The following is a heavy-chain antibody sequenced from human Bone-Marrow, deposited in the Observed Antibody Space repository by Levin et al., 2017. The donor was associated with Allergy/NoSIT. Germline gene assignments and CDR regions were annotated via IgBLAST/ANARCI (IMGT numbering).Heavy chain of an antibody. J-gene: IGHJ3*02. CDR2: ISSSSSYI. V-gene: IGHV3-21*01. CDR3: ARAQLGIQYGVAFDI. CDR1: GFTFSSYS. Sequence: GESLKISCAASGFTFSSYSMNWVRQAPGKGLEWVSSISSSSSYIYYADSVKGRFTISRDNAKNSLYLQMNSLRAEDTAVYYCARAQLGIQYGVAFDIWGQGTMVTVSS. D-gene: IGHD7-27*01.